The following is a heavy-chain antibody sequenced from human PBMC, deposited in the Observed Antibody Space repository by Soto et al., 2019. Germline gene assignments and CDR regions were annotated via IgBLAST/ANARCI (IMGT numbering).Heavy chain of an antibody. CDR1: GYTFTSYG. V-gene: IGHV1-18*01. CDR3: ARSSMVRDLLFDY. CDR2: TSAYNANT. J-gene: IGHJ4*02. D-gene: IGHD3-10*01. Sequence: QVQLVQSGAEVKKPGASVKVSCKASGYTFTSYGISWVRQAPGQGLEWMGWTSAYNANTNYAQKLQGRVTMTTDTSTGTAYMELRSLTSDDTAVYYCARSSMVRDLLFDYWGQGTLVTVSS.